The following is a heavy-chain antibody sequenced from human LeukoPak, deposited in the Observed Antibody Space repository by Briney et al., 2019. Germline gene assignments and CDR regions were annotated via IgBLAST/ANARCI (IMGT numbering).Heavy chain of an antibody. CDR1: GGSISSGDYY. D-gene: IGHD3-3*01. J-gene: IGHJ3*02. V-gene: IGHV4-30-4*08. CDR3: ASGAGSGYPDAFDI. Sequence: SETLSLTCTVSGGSISSGDYYWSWIRQPPGKGLGWIGYTYYSGSTYYNPSLKSRVTISVDTSKNQFSLKLSSVTAADTAVYYCASGAGSGYPDAFDIWGQGTMVTVSS. CDR2: TYYSGST.